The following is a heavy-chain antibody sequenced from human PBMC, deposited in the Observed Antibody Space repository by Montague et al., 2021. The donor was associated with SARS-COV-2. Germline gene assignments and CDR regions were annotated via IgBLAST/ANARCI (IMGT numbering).Heavy chain of an antibody. Sequence: CAISGDSVSSNSATWNWNRQSPSRGLEWLGRTYYRSMWKSDYARSVKSRIAINPDTSKNQFSLQLSSVTPEDTALYYCVRGIEAAGSYDYWGQGTLVTVSS. CDR3: VRGIEAAGSYDY. V-gene: IGHV6-1*01. CDR1: GDSVSSNSAT. CDR2: TYYRSMWKS. J-gene: IGHJ4*02. D-gene: IGHD6-13*01.